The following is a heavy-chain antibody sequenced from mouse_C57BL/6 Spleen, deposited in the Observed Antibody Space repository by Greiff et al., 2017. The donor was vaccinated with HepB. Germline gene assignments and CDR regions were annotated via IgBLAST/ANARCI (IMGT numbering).Heavy chain of an antibody. D-gene: IGHD1-1*01. V-gene: IGHV14-3*01. CDR1: GFNIKNTY. Sequence: EVKLVESVAELVRPGASVKLSCTASGFNIKNTYMHWVKQRPEQGPEWIGRIDPANGNTKYAPKFQGKATITADTSSNTAYLQLSSLTSEDTAIYYCASLFTTVVAPDYWGQGTTLTVSS. J-gene: IGHJ2*01. CDR2: IDPANGNT. CDR3: ASLFTTVVAPDY.